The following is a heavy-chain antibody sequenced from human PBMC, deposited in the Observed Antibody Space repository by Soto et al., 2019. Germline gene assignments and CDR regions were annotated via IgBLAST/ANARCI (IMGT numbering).Heavy chain of an antibody. J-gene: IGHJ5*02. CDR1: GGSISSGGYY. CDR3: AREVETSLGP. CDR2: IYYSGST. V-gene: IGHV4-31*03. D-gene: IGHD1-26*01. Sequence: SETLSLTCTVSGGSISSGGYYWSWIRQHPGKGLEWIGYIYYSGSTYYNPSLKSRVTISVDTSKNQFSLKLSSVTAADTAVYYCAREVETSLGPWGQGTLVTVSS.